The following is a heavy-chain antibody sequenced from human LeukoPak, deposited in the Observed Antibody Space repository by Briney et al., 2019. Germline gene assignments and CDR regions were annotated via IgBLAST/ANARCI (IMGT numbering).Heavy chain of an antibody. D-gene: IGHD2/OR15-2a*01. V-gene: IGHV3-7*01. CDR1: GFTISGNW. J-gene: IGHJ4*02. CDR2: INPDGSQK. CDR3: AKLLGTATTYDS. Sequence: PGGSLTLSCAASGFTISGNWMSWGRQAPGKGLEWVASINPDGSQKLYVDSVKGRFTISRDNTKSSLYLQMNSLGAEDTAMYYCAKLLGTATTYDSWGQGTRVTVSS.